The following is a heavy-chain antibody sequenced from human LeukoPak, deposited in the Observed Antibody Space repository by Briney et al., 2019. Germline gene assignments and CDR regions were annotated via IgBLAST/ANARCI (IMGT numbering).Heavy chain of an antibody. Sequence: ASVKVSCKASGYTFTDYYMHWVRQAPGQGLEWMGWINPNSGGTNYAQKFQGRVTMTRDTSIRTVYMELSRLRSDDTAVYYCAREGDEYFDYWGQGTLVTVSS. V-gene: IGHV1-2*02. CDR3: AREGDEYFDY. CDR2: INPNSGGT. D-gene: IGHD3-10*01. J-gene: IGHJ4*02. CDR1: GYTFTDYY.